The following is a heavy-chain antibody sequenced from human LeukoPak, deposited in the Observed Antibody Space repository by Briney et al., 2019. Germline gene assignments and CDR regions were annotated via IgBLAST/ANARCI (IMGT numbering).Heavy chain of an antibody. CDR2: IRYDGSDQ. J-gene: IGHJ4*02. CDR1: GFSFSSHG. V-gene: IGHV3-30*02. CDR3: AKDVPQAWQLLGH. D-gene: IGHD2-2*01. Sequence: PGGSLRLSCAASGFSFSSHGMHWVRQAPGKGLEWVAFIRYDGSDQYYADSVKGRFTISRDNSKNTLSLQMNSLRAEDTAVYYCAKDVPQAWQLLGHWGQGTLVTVFS.